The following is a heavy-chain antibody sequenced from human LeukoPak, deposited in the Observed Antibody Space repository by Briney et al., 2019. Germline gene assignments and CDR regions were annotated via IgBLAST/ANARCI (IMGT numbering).Heavy chain of an antibody. J-gene: IGHJ4*02. CDR1: GGSISSGFYD. V-gene: IGHV4-61*09. CDR2: IYTSKSM. Sequence: PSETLSLTCTVSGGSISSGFYDWYWIRQPAGKGLEWIVHIYTSKSMNYNPSLKSRVTITVDTSKNQFSLKLSSVTAADTAVYYCARRVPYDYVWGSYRYTRGYFDYWGQGTLVTVSS. CDR3: ARRVPYDYVWGSYRYTRGYFDY. D-gene: IGHD3-16*02.